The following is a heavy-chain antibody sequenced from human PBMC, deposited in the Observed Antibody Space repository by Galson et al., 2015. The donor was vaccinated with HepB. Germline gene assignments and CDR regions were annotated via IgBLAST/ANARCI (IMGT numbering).Heavy chain of an antibody. CDR3: ARDLLDGFDI. CDR1: GYTFTSFY. D-gene: IGHD2-15*01. V-gene: IGHV1-2*02. Sequence: SVKVSCKASGYTFTSFYIHWVRQAPGQGLEWMGLMNPNSGVPNYAQKLQGRVTMTRDTSISTAYMDLSRLTSDDTAVYYCARDLLDGFDIWGQGTMVTVSS. CDR2: MNPNSGVP. J-gene: IGHJ3*02.